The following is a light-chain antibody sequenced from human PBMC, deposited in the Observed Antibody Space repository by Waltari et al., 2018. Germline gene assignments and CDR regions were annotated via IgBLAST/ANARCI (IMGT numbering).Light chain of an antibody. CDR1: QSVTRA. CDR2: GAS. CDR3: QHYLRLPVT. J-gene: IGKJ1*01. Sequence: EIVLTQSPGTLSLSPGESATLSCRTSQSVTRALAWYQQKPGQAPRLHIYGASNRATGIPDRFSGSGSGTDFSLTISSLEPEDFAVYYCQHYLRLPVTFGQGTKVEVK. V-gene: IGKV3-20*01.